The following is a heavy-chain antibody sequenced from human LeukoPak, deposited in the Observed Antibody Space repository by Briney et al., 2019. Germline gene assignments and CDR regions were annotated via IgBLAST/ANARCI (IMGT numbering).Heavy chain of an antibody. D-gene: IGHD3-22*01. J-gene: IGHJ5*02. V-gene: IGHV3-20*04. Sequence: GGSLRLSCAASGFKFDDYGMSWVRPAPGKGLEWVCDINWNGAWTGYADSVKGRFTISRDNAQNSLYLQMKSLRAEDTALYYCAGYYYDSSRGFDLWGQGTLVTVSA. CDR2: INWNGAWT. CDR1: GFKFDDYG. CDR3: AGYYYDSSRGFDL.